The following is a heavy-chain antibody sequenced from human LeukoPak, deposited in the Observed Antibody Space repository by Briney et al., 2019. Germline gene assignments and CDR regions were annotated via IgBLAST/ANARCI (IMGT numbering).Heavy chain of an antibody. V-gene: IGHV3-21*01. CDR3: ARDLVVVPAASARAP. CDR2: ISSSSSYI. D-gene: IGHD2-2*01. J-gene: IGHJ5*02. CDR1: GFTFSSYS. Sequence: GGSLRLSCAASGFTFSSYSMNWVRQAPGKGLEWVSSISSSSSYIYYADSVKGRFTISRDNAKNSLYLQMNSLRAEDTAVYYCARDLVVVPAASARAPWGQGTLATVSS.